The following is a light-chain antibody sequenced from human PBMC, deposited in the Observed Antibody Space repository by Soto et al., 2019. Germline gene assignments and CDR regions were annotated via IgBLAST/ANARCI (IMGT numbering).Light chain of an antibody. CDR1: GSNIGNNY. CDR2: ENN. V-gene: IGLV1-51*02. CDR3: GTWDSSLSARV. J-gene: IGLJ3*02. Sequence: QSVLTQPPSVSAAPGQKVTISCSGSGSNIGNNYVSWYQQFPGTAPKLLIYENNKRPSGIPDRFSGSKSGTSATLGITGLQTGDEADYYCGTWDSSLSARVFGGGTKVTVL.